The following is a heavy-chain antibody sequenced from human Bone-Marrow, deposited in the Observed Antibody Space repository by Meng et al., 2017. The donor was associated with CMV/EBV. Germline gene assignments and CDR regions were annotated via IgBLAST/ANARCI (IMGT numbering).Heavy chain of an antibody. CDR3: ARLGDCSGGSCYYYYYYGMDV. D-gene: IGHD2-15*01. CDR1: GFTFSSYW. Sequence: GESLKISCAASGFTFSSYWMHWVRQAPGKGLVWVSRINSDGSSTSYADSVKGRFTISRDNAKNTPYLQMNSLRAEDTAVYYCARLGDCSGGSCYYYYYYGMDVWGQGTTVTVSS. V-gene: IGHV3-74*01. CDR2: INSDGSST. J-gene: IGHJ6*02.